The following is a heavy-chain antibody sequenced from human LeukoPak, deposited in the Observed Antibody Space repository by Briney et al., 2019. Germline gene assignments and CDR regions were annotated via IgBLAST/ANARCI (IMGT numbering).Heavy chain of an antibody. Sequence: ASVKVSCKASGFNFTGYYMHWVRQAPGQGLEWMGWINPNSGGTNYAQKFQGRVTMTRDTSISTAYMELSRLRSDDTAVYYCARGSSRWLQFGAFDIWGQGTMVTVSS. J-gene: IGHJ3*02. CDR3: ARGSSRWLQFGAFDI. D-gene: IGHD5-12*01. CDR1: GFNFTGYY. V-gene: IGHV1-2*02. CDR2: INPNSGGT.